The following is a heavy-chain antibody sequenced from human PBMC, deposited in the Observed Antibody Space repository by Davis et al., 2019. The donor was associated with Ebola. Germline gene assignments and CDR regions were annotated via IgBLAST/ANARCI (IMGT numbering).Heavy chain of an antibody. D-gene: IGHD4-17*01. V-gene: IGHV3-74*01. CDR2: VSSDGSYT. J-gene: IGHJ4*02. CDR1: EFTFSTYW. Sequence: GSLRLSCAASEFTFSTYWMHWVRQAPGKGLVWVSRVSSDGSYTSYADSVKGRLTISRDNAKNTLYLQMNSLRAEDTAVYYCARGGTTVTTPLDYWGQGTLVTVSS. CDR3: ARGGTTVTTPLDY.